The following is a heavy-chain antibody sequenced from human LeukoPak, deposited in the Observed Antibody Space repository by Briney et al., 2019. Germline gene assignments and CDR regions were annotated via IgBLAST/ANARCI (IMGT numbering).Heavy chain of an antibody. CDR2: INPSGGST. CDR3: ARAEHDSSGYSMGFDY. D-gene: IGHD3-22*01. CDR1: GYTFTGYY. V-gene: IGHV1-46*01. J-gene: IGHJ4*02. Sequence: GASVKVSCKASGYTFTGYYMHWVRQAPGQGLEWMGIINPSGGSTSYAQKFQGRVTMTRDTSTSTVYMELSSLRSEDTAVYYCARAEHDSSGYSMGFDYWGQGTLVTVSS.